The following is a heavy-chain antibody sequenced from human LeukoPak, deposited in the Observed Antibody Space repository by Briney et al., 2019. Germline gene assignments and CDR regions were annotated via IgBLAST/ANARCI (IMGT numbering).Heavy chain of an antibody. D-gene: IGHD2-2*01. CDR1: GASINFYY. V-gene: IGHV4-59*01. J-gene: IGHJ5*02. CDR3: ARVVVVVPAAKRWFDP. Sequence: SETLSLTCTVSGASINFYYWSWIRQPPGKGLEWIGYIYYSGSTNYNPSLRSRVTISVDTSKNQFSLKLSSVTAADTAVYYCARVVVVVPAAKRWFDPWGQGTLVTVSS. CDR2: IYYSGST.